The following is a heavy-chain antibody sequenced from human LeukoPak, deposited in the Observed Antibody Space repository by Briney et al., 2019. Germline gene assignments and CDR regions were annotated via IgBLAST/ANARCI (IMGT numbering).Heavy chain of an antibody. D-gene: IGHD3-3*01. CDR1: GYTFTSYG. Sequence: GASVKVSCKASGYTFTSYGISWVRQAPGQGLEWMGWISAYNGNTNYAQKLQGRVTMTTDTSTSTAYMELRSLRSDDTAVYYCTRDLSYYDFWSGSTYWGQGTLVTVSS. J-gene: IGHJ4*02. CDR3: TRDLSYYDFWSGSTY. CDR2: ISAYNGNT. V-gene: IGHV1-18*01.